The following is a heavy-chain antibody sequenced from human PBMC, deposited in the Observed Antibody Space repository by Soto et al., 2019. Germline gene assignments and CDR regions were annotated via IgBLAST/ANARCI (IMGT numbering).Heavy chain of an antibody. CDR1: GFTFSSYA. J-gene: IGHJ6*02. CDR2: ISYDGSNE. CDR3: ARDLWDIVVVPAASIPYYGMDV. V-gene: IGHV3-30-3*01. D-gene: IGHD2-2*01. Sequence: GGSLRLSCXASGFTFSSYAMHWVRQAPGKGLEWVAVISYDGSNEYYADSVKGRFTISRDNSKNTLYLQMNSLRAEDTAVYYCARDLWDIVVVPAASIPYYGMDVWGQGTTVTVSS.